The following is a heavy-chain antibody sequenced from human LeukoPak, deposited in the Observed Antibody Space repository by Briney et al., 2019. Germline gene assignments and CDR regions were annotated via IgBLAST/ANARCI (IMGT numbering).Heavy chain of an antibody. D-gene: IGHD3-10*01. Sequence: SETLSLTCTVSGGSISSYYWSWIRQPPGKGLEWIGYIYYSGSTNYNPSLKSRVTMSVDTSKNQFSLKLSSVTAADTAVYYCARDAYYYGSGSSNWFDPWGQGTLVTVSS. CDR1: GGSISSYY. V-gene: IGHV4-59*12. CDR2: IYYSGST. CDR3: ARDAYYYGSGSSNWFDP. J-gene: IGHJ5*02.